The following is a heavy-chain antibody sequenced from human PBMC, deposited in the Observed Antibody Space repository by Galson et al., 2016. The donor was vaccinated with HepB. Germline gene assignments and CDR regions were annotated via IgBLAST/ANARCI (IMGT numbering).Heavy chain of an antibody. CDR1: GYTFTSYY. CDR3: ARNAMYCSSTSCSTYYFDY. D-gene: IGHD2-2*01. V-gene: IGHV1-46*01. CDR2: INPSVGST. J-gene: IGHJ4*02. Sequence: SVKVSCKASGYTFTSYYMHWVRQAPGQGLECMGIINPSVGSTSYAQKFHGRVTMTRDTSTSTVYMELSSLRSEEQAVYYCARNAMYCSSTSCSTYYFDYWGQGTLVTVSS.